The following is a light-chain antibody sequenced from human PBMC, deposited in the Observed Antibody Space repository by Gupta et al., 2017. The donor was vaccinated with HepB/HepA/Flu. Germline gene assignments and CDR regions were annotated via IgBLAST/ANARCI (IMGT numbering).Light chain of an antibody. CDR2: LDNDGSH. Sequence: QLVLPPSPSASASLGASVKLTCTLSSGHSSYAIAWHQQQPNKGPRYLMKLDNDGSHTKGDGSPDRFSGSSSGAERYLTISSLQSEDEDDYYCQTGGTGIGVFGGGTKLTVL. CDR3: QTGGTGIGV. CDR1: SGHSSYA. J-gene: IGLJ3*02. V-gene: IGLV4-69*01.